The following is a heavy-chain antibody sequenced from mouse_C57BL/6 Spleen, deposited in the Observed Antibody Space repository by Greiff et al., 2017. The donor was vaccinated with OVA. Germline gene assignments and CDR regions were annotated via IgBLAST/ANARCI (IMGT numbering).Heavy chain of an antibody. CDR3: ARGRQLRGYFDV. V-gene: IGHV1-50*01. CDR2: IDPSDSYT. CDR1: GYTFTSYW. D-gene: IGHD3-2*02. J-gene: IGHJ1*03. Sequence: QVQLQQPGAELVKPGASVKLSCKASGYTFTSYWMQWVKQRPGQGLEWIGEIDPSDSYTTSNQKFKGKATLTVDTSSSTAYMQLSSLTSEDSAVYYCARGRQLRGYFDVWGTGTTVTVSS.